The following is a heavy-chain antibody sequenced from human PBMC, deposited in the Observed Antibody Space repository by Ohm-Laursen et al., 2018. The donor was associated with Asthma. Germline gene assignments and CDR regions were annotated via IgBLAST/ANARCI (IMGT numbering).Heavy chain of an antibody. D-gene: IGHD6-6*01. V-gene: IGHV3-33*08. J-gene: IGHJ4*02. CDR3: ARDLGSYSSSSFDY. Sequence: SLRLSCAAPGFTFSSYGMHWVRQAPGKGLEWVAVIWYNGSNKYSADSVKGRFTISRDNSKNTLYLQMNSLRAEDTAFYYCARDLGSYSSSSFDYWGQGTLVTVSS. CDR1: GFTFSSYG. CDR2: IWYNGSNK.